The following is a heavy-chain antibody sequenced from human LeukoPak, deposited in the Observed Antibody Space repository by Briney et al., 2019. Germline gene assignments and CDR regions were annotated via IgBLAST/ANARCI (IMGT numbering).Heavy chain of an antibody. V-gene: IGHV3-30-3*01. CDR3: ARDSRMVRDQPLDY. D-gene: IGHD3-10*01. CDR1: GFTFSSYA. CDR2: ISYDGSNK. Sequence: GGSLRLSCAASGFTFSSYAMHWVRQAPGKGLEWVAVISYDGSNKYYADSVRGRFTISRDNSKNTLYLQMNSLRAEDTAVYYCARDSRMVRDQPLDYWGQGSLVTVSS. J-gene: IGHJ4*02.